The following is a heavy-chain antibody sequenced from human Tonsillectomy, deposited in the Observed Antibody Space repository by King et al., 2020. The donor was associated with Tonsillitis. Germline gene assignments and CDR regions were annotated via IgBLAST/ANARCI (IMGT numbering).Heavy chain of an antibody. J-gene: IGHJ4*02. CDR3: AASLNADYGDYASHY. Sequence: VQLVESGGGVVQPGRSLRPSCAASGFTFSSYAIPWGRPAPGKGVEWVALLTYDATKKNYADSVKGRFTISRDNSKNTLYLQMNSLRTEDTAVYYCAASLNADYGDYASHYWGQGTLVTVSS. D-gene: IGHD4-17*01. CDR2: LTYDATKK. V-gene: IGHV3-30*01. CDR1: GFTFSSYA.